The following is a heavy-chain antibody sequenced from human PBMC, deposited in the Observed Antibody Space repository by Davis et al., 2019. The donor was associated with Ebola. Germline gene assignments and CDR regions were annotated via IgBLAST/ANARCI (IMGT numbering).Heavy chain of an antibody. D-gene: IGHD6-19*01. Sequence: PSETLSLTCSVSGGSISGSTYHWGWIRQSPEKGLEWIASIYADGTDYYKSSLKSRLIISVDTSKNQFSLQLNSVTPEDTAVYYCARGVAVAGHQWNFDYWGQGTLVTVSS. V-gene: IGHV4-39*01. J-gene: IGHJ4*02. CDR2: IYADGTD. CDR1: GGSISGSTYH. CDR3: ARGVAVAGHQWNFDY.